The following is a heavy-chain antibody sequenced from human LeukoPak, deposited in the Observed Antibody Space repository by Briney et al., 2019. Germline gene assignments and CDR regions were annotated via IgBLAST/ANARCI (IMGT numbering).Heavy chain of an antibody. J-gene: IGHJ5*02. CDR3: ARAWRSSRSCPGA. D-gene: IGHD2-15*01. CDR1: GFTFSTYW. Sequence: GSLRLSCAATGFTFSTYWMSWVRQAPGKGLEWVANIKQDGSEKYYVDSVKGRFTISRDNAKNSLYLQMNSLRAEDTAVYYCARAWRSSRSCPGAWGQGTLVTVSS. CDR2: IKQDGSEK. V-gene: IGHV3-7*01.